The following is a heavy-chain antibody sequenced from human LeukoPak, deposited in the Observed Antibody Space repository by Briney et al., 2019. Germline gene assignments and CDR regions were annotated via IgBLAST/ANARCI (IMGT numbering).Heavy chain of an antibody. D-gene: IGHD3-3*01. CDR3: ATARITIFGVVTYDY. J-gene: IGHJ4*02. CDR2: IFTSGST. Sequence: SETLSLTCTVSGGSISSGGFYWTWIRQPAGKGPEWLGLIFTSGSTKYNPSLRSRVTISVDTSKNQFSLKLSSVTAADTAVYYCATARITIFGVVTYDYWGQGTLVTVSS. CDR1: GGSISSGGFY. V-gene: IGHV4-61*02.